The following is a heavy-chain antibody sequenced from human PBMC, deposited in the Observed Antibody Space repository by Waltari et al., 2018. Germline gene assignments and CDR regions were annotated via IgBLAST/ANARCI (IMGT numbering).Heavy chain of an antibody. CDR2: IGGTHSNI. J-gene: IGHJ5*02. CDR3: TRDLYGSGGDWFDP. D-gene: IGHD3-10*01. CDR1: GVGFADLV. V-gene: IGHV3-21*03. Sequence: EVRLAESGGGLVKPGGSLRLSCTASGVGFADLVLNWVRQAPGTGLEWVSSIGGTHSNIFYADSVKGRFTVSRDNAKNSLYLQMDNLRAEDSGLYFCTRDLYGSGGDWFDPWGQGTLVTVSS.